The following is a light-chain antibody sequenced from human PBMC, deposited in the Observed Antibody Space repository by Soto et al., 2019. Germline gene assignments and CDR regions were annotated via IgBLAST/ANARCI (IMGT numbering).Light chain of an antibody. J-gene: IGKJ4*01. CDR1: QGISRY. Sequence: DIQLTQSPSFLSASVGDRVTITCRASQGISRYLACYQQKPGKAPRLLIYAASTLQSGVPSRFSGSGSGTEFTLTISSLQPEDFATYYCQQLNSYPLTGGGGTKVEIK. CDR2: AAS. CDR3: QQLNSYPLT. V-gene: IGKV1-9*01.